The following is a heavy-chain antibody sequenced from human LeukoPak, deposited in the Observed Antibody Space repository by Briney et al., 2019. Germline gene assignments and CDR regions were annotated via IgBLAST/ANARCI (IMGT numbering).Heavy chain of an antibody. D-gene: IGHD1-1*01. J-gene: IGHJ6*03. CDR2: IYYSGST. CDR1: GGSISSYY. CDR3: ARDPSERYYYYMDV. V-gene: IGHV4-59*01. Sequence: PSETLSLTCTVSGGSISSYYWSWIRQPPGKGLEWIGYIYYSGSTNYNPSLKSRVTISVDTSKNQFSLKLSSVTAADTAVHYCARDPSERYYYYMDVWGKGTTVTVSS.